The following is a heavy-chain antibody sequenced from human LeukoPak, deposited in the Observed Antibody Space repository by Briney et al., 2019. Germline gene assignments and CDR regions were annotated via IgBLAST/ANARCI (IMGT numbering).Heavy chain of an antibody. D-gene: IGHD5-24*01. CDR2: INHSGST. CDR3: ARGGDGCNWPHAFDI. J-gene: IGHJ3*02. CDR1: GGSFSGYS. Sequence: PETLSLTCAVYGGSFSGYSRSWIRRTPGKGLEWIGEINHSGSTNYNPHLKHRVTISVDTSKNQFSLKLSSVTAADTAVYYCARGGDGCNWPHAFDIWGQGTMVTVSS. V-gene: IGHV4-34*01.